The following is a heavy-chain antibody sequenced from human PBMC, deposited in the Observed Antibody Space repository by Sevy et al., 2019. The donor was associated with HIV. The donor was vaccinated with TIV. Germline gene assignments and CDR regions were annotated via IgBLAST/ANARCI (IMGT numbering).Heavy chain of an antibody. CDR3: HLSLGYSYGLDD. V-gene: IGHV4-39*01. Sequence: SETLSLTCSVSGGSISGRSYYWGWIRQPPGKGLEWIGNISHTGSTYYNPSLKSRVTVSVDTSKKQFSLNLTSVTAADTAVYYCHLSLGYSYGLDDWSQGTLVTVSS. CDR1: GGSISGRSYY. J-gene: IGHJ4*02. CDR2: ISHTGST. D-gene: IGHD5-18*01.